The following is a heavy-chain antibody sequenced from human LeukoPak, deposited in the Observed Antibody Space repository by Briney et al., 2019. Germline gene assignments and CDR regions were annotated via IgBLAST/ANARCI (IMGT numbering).Heavy chain of an antibody. CDR1: GFTFSSYG. V-gene: IGHV3-33*01. CDR3: AREYGEWIAPSDAFDI. J-gene: IGHJ3*02. CDR2: IWYDGSNK. Sequence: GGSLRLSCAASGFTFSSYGMHWVRQAPGKGLEWVAVIWYDGSNKYYADSVKGRFTISRDNSKNTLYLQMNSLRAEDKAVYYCAREYGEWIAPSDAFDIWGQGTMVTVSS. D-gene: IGHD2-2*03.